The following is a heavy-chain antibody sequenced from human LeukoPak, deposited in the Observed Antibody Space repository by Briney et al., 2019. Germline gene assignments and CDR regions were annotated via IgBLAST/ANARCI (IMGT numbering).Heavy chain of an antibody. CDR1: GFTFSSYW. CDR3: ARADSTDGFDL. J-gene: IGHJ3*01. V-gene: IGHV3-7*04. CDR2: IKQDGSEK. D-gene: IGHD2-15*01. Sequence: GGSLRLSCAASGFTFSSYWMSWVRQAPGKGLEWVANIKQDGSEKYYVDSVKGRFTISRDNSKNTLYLQMNSLRAEDTAVYYCARADSTDGFDLWGQGTMVTVSS.